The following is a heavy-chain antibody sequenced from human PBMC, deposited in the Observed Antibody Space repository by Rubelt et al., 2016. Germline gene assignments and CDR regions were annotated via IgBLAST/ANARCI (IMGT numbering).Heavy chain of an antibody. D-gene: IGHD3-3*01. Sequence: GKGLVWVSRINSDGSSTSYADSVKGRFTISRDNAKNSLYLQMNSLRAEDTAVYYCARQYYDFWSGYLGYYYYGMDVWGQGTTVTVSS. J-gene: IGHJ6*02. CDR3: ARQYYDFWSGYLGYYYYGMDV. CDR2: INSDGSST. V-gene: IGHV3-74*01.